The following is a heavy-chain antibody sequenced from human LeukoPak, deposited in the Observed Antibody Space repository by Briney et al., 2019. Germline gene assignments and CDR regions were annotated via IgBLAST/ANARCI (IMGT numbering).Heavy chain of an antibody. V-gene: IGHV4-34*01. D-gene: IGHD3-10*01. Sequence: SETLSLTCAVYGGSFSAFYWNWIRQPPGKGLEWIGEINHSGSTNYNPSLKSRVTISVDMSKNQFSLKLSSVTAADTAVYYCASRSSGSYYNDWFDPWGQGTLVTVSS. CDR3: ASRSSGSYYNDWFDP. CDR2: INHSGST. J-gene: IGHJ5*02. CDR1: GGSFSAFY.